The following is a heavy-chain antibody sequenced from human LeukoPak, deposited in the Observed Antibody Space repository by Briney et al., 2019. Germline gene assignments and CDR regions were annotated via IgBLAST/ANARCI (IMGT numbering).Heavy chain of an antibody. CDR3: ARDVLGETGAGGY. D-gene: IGHD3-10*01. J-gene: IGHJ4*02. V-gene: IGHV3-21*01. Sequence: GGSLRLSCAASGFTFSSYSMNWVRQAPGKGLEWVSSISSSSSYIYYADSVKGRFTISRDNAKNSLYLQMNSLRAEDTAVYFCARDVLGETGAGGYWGQGTLVTVSS. CDR2: ISSSSSYI. CDR1: GFTFSSYS.